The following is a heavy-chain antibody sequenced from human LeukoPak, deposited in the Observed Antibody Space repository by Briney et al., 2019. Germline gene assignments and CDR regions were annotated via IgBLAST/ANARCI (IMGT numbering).Heavy chain of an antibody. CDR3: AREHYDSTGTFDF. D-gene: IGHD3-22*01. V-gene: IGHV3-7*01. CDR1: GFTFSSYW. J-gene: IGHJ4*02. CDR2: VKQDGSDK. Sequence: GGSLRLSCAASGFTFSSYWMTWVRQAPGKGLEWVANVKQDGSDKYYVDSVKGRFTISRDNAENSLYLQMNSLRAEDTAVYYCAREHYDSTGTFDFWGQGTPVTVSS.